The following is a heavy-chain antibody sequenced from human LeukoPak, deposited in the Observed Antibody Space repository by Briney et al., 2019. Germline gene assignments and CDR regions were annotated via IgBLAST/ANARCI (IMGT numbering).Heavy chain of an antibody. Sequence: SETLSLTCTVSGYSISSGYYWGWIRQPPGKRLEWIGNIYHSGSTYYSPSLKSRVTISLDTSRNQFSLKLNSVTAADTAVYYCAKSNGYGLIDIWGQGTMVTVSS. CDR3: AKSNGYGLIDI. J-gene: IGHJ3*02. CDR1: GYSISSGYY. CDR2: IYHSGST. D-gene: IGHD3-22*01. V-gene: IGHV4-38-2*02.